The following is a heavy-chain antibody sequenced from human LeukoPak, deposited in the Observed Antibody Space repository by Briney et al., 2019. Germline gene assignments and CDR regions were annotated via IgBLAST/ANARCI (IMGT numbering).Heavy chain of an antibody. D-gene: IGHD2-15*01. Sequence: ASVKVSCKASGYTFTSYYMHWVRQAPGQGLEWMGIINPSGGSTSYAQKFQGRVTMTRDMSTSTVYMELSSLRSEDTAVYYCARYGLSCSGGSCYHPFDYWGQGTLVAVSS. CDR1: GYTFTSYY. CDR2: INPSGGST. CDR3: ARYGLSCSGGSCYHPFDY. J-gene: IGHJ4*02. V-gene: IGHV1-46*01.